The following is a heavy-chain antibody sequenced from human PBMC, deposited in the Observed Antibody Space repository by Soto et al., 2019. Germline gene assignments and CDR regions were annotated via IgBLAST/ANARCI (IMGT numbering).Heavy chain of an antibody. CDR3: AKDCDSSSWYNDY. CDR2: IWYDGSNK. D-gene: IGHD6-13*01. CDR1: GFTFSSYG. V-gene: IGHV3-30*02. J-gene: IGHJ4*02. Sequence: PGGSLRLSCAASGFTFSSYGMHWVRQAPGKGLEWVAVIWYDGSNKYYADSVKGRFTISRDNSKNTLYLQMNRLRAEDTAVYYCAKDCDSSSWYNDYWGQGTLVTVSS.